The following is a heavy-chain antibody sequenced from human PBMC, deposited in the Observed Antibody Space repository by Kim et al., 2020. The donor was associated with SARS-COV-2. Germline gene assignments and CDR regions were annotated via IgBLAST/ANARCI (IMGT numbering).Heavy chain of an antibody. Sequence: SETLSLTCAVYGGSFSGYYWSWIRQPPGKGLEWIGEINHSGSTNYNPSLKSRGTISVDTSKNQFSLKLSSVTAADTAVYYCARGSVWFGGYGMDGWGQGT. V-gene: IGHV4-34*01. CDR3: ARGSVWFGGYGMDG. CDR2: INHSGST. J-gene: IGHJ6*02. CDR1: GGSFSGYY. D-gene: IGHD3-10*01.